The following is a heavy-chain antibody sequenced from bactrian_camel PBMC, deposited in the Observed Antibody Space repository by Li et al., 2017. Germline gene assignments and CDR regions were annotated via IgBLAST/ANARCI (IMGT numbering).Heavy chain of an antibody. CDR2: IYTSGDIT. J-gene: IGHJ4*01. Sequence: VQLVESGGGLVQPGGSLRLSCAASGYTYIRRCMGWFRQAPGKERAGVASIYTSGDITSYVDSVKGRFAISRDNAKHTVYLQMVDLEPEDTAIYYCAASPRTTLSGPQCYTLPIGSYNRWGRGTQVTVS. CDR3: AASPRTTLSGPQCYTLPIGSYNR. V-gene: IGHV3S40*01. CDR1: GYTYIRRC. D-gene: IGHD5*01.